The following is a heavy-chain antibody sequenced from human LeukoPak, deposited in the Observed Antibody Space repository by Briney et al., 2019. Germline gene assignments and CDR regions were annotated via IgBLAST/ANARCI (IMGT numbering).Heavy chain of an antibody. Sequence: GGSLRLSCAASGFTFSSYGMHWVRQAPGKGLEWVAVISYDGSNKYYADSVKGRFTISRDNSKNTLYLQMNSLRAEDTAVYYCAKDAARALDYWGQGTLVTVSS. CDR2: ISYDGSNK. CDR1: GFTFSSYG. J-gene: IGHJ4*02. D-gene: IGHD6-25*01. CDR3: AKDAARALDY. V-gene: IGHV3-30*18.